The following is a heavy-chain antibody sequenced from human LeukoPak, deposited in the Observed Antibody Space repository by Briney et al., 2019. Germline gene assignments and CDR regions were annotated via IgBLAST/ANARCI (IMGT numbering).Heavy chain of an antibody. CDR1: GYTFTGYY. CDR2: INPNSGGI. Sequence: GASVKVSCKASGYTFTGYYIHWVRQAPGQGLEWMGWINPNSGGINYALNLQGRVTMTRDTSISTVYMELSRLTSDDTAIYYCARDWYTSAWHGFDYWGQGTLVTVSS. CDR3: ARDWYTSAWHGFDY. V-gene: IGHV1-2*02. J-gene: IGHJ4*02. D-gene: IGHD6-19*01.